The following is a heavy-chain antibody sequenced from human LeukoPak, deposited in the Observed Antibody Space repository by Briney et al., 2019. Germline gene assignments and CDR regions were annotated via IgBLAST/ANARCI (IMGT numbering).Heavy chain of an antibody. J-gene: IGHJ4*02. CDR3: ARDSDGSGSYDY. D-gene: IGHD3-10*01. V-gene: IGHV4-30-4*02. CDR1: GGSISSGDYY. CDR2: MYYSGST. Sequence: SETLSLTCTVSGGSISSGDYYWSWIRQPPGKGLEWIAYMYYSGSTYYNPSLKSRVTMSADTSKNQFSLKLSSVTAADTAVYYCARDSDGSGSYDYWGQGTLVTVSS.